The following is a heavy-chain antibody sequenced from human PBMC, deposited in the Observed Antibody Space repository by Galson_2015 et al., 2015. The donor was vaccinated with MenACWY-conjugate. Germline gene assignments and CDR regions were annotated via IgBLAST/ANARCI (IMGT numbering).Heavy chain of an antibody. V-gene: IGHV3-48*03. CDR2: ISGSESSI. Sequence: SLRLSCAASEFTFSSYSMNWVRQAPGKGLEWVSYISGSESSIYYADSVKGRFTISRDNAKNSLSLQMNSLRVEDTAIHYCARNQRGRAVFDIWGQGTLVTVSS. CDR3: ARNQRGRAVFDI. J-gene: IGHJ3*02. D-gene: IGHD3-10*01. CDR1: EFTFSSYS.